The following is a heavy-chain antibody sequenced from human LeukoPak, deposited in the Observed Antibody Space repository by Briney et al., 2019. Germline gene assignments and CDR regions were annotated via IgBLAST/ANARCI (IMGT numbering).Heavy chain of an antibody. CDR1: GYTFTSFG. CDR3: ARDNLGFDY. Sequence: ASVKVSCKASGYTFTSFGIIWVRQAPGQGLEWMGWISAYNGNTNYAQKVQGRITMTTDRSTSTAYMELRSLRPDDTAVYYCARDNLGFDYWGQGTLVAVS. D-gene: IGHD7-27*01. J-gene: IGHJ4*02. V-gene: IGHV1-18*01. CDR2: ISAYNGNT.